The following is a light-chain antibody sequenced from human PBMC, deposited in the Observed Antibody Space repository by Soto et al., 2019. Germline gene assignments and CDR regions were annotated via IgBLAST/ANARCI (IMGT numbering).Light chain of an antibody. CDR3: QQYNSPFT. V-gene: IGKV1-5*01. J-gene: IGKJ3*01. CDR2: DAS. CDR1: QSISSW. Sequence: DIQMTQSPSTLSVSVGDRVTITCRASQSISSWLAWYQQKPGKAPKLLIYDASSLESGLPSRFSGSGSGTEFTLTISSLKPDDFATYYCQQYNSPFTFGPGTKVDIK.